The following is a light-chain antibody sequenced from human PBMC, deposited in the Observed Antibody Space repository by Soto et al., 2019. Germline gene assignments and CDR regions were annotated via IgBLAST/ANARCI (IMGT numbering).Light chain of an antibody. CDR2: EVT. CDR3: SSYAGRDTVV. Sequence: SALTRPASVSRAPRGSLTISCTGTSSGIGGTHYVSWYQQHPGKAPKLIIYEVTERPSGVPDRFSGSKSGNTASLTVSGLQAEDEGDYYCSSYAGRDTVVFGSGTKVTVL. J-gene: IGLJ1*01. CDR1: SSGIGGTHY. V-gene: IGLV2-8*02.